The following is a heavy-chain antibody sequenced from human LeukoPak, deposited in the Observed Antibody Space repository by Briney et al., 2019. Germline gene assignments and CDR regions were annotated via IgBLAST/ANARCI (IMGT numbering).Heavy chain of an antibody. Sequence: PSETLSLTCTVSGGSISSYYWSWIRQPPGKGLEWIGYIYYSGSTNYNPSLKSRVTISVDTSKNQFSLKLSSVTAADTAVYYCARGRQLSYAFDIWGQGTMVTVSS. CDR1: GGSISSYY. CDR3: ARGRQLSYAFDI. D-gene: IGHD1-1*01. CDR2: IYYSGST. J-gene: IGHJ3*02. V-gene: IGHV4-59*01.